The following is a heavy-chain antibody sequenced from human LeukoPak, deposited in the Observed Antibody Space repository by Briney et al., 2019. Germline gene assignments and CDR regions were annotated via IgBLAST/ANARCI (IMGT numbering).Heavy chain of an antibody. CDR1: GYTFTGYY. Sequence: ASVKVSCKASGYTFTGYYMHWVRQAPGQGLEWMGWINPNSGGTNYAQKFQGWVTMTRDTSISTAYMELSRLRSDDTAVYYCARGVVITTSDADWFDPWGQGTLVTVSS. V-gene: IGHV1-2*04. D-gene: IGHD3-22*01. CDR2: INPNSGGT. J-gene: IGHJ5*02. CDR3: ARGVVITTSDADWFDP.